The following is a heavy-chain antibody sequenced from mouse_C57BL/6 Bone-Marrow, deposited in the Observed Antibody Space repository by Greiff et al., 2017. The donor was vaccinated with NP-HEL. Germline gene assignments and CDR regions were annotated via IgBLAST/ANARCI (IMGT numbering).Heavy chain of an antibody. V-gene: IGHV5-6*01. D-gene: IGHD3-2*02. J-gene: IGHJ2*01. CDR1: GFTFSSYG. CDR3: ARHRGQLRGED. CDR2: ISRGGSYT. Sequence: DVQLVESGGDLVKPGGSLKLSCAASGFTFSSYGMSWVRQTPDKRLEWVATISRGGSYTYYPASVKGRFTITRDNAKNTLYMQMSSLKTEETAMYYCARHRGQLRGEDWGQGTTLTVSS.